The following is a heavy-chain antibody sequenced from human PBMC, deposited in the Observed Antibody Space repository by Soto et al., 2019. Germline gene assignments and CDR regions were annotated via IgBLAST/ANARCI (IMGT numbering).Heavy chain of an antibody. Sequence: SETLSLTCTVSGGSISSGDYYWSWIRQHPGKGLEWIGYIYYSGSTYYNPSLKSRVTISVDTSKNQFSLKLSSVTAADTAVYYCARAVLLWFGEYYYYGMDVWGQGTTVTVSS. CDR3: ARAVLLWFGEYYYYGMDV. J-gene: IGHJ6*02. CDR2: IYYSGST. CDR1: GGSISSGDYY. V-gene: IGHV4-31*03. D-gene: IGHD3-10*01.